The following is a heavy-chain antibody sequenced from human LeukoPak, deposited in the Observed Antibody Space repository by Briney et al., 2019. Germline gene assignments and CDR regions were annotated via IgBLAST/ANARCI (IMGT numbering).Heavy chain of an antibody. D-gene: IGHD3-3*01. J-gene: IGHJ4*02. V-gene: IGHV3-23*01. CDR1: GFTFSSYA. CDR3: ARDSTQFWSGYYGY. Sequence: GGSLRLSCAASGFTFSSYAMSWVRQAPGKGLEWVSAISGSGGSTYYADSVKGRFTTSRDNSKNTLYLQMNSLRAEDTAVYYCARDSTQFWSGYYGYWGQGTLVTVSS. CDR2: ISGSGGST.